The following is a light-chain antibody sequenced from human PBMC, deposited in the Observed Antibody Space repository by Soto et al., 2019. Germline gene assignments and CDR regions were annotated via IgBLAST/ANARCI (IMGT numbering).Light chain of an antibody. Sequence: EIVMTQSPATLSVSPGDRATLSCRASQSVSSSYLAWYQQKPGQAPRLLIYGASSRATGIPARFSGSGSGTDGTLTISSLEPEDFAVYDCQQRSDWRITFGQGTRREIK. CDR1: QSVSSSY. CDR3: QQRSDWRIT. J-gene: IGKJ5*01. CDR2: GAS. V-gene: IGKV3D-20*02.